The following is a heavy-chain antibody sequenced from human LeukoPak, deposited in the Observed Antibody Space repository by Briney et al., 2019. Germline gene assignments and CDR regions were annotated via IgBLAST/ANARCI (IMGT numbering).Heavy chain of an antibody. CDR2: FDPEDGET. Sequence: ASVKVSCKVSGYTLTELSMHWVRQAPGKGLEWMGGFDPEDGETIYAQKFQGRVTMTEDTSTDTAYMELSSLRSEDTAVYYCATRLAVAGTAYYLDYWGQGTLVTVSS. D-gene: IGHD6-19*01. CDR1: GYTLTELS. J-gene: IGHJ4*02. V-gene: IGHV1-24*01. CDR3: ATRLAVAGTAYYLDY.